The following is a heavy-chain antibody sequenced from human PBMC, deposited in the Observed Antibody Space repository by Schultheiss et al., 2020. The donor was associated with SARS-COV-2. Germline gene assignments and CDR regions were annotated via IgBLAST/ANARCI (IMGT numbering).Heavy chain of an antibody. Sequence: GGSLRLSCKASGYTFTSYGISWVRQAPGQGLEWMGWISAYNGNTNYAQKLQGRVTMTTDTSTSTAYMELSRLRSDDTAVYYCARDIAEPANYYYGMDVWGQGTTVTVSS. J-gene: IGHJ6*02. D-gene: IGHD1-14*01. V-gene: IGHV1-18*01. CDR1: GYTFTSYG. CDR3: ARDIAEPANYYYGMDV. CDR2: ISAYNGNT.